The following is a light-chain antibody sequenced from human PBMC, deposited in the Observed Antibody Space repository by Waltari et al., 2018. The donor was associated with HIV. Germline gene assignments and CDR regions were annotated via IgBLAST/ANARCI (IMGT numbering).Light chain of an antibody. Sequence: QSVLTQPPSVSGAPAQWVIISCTGSRPNIGAGYDVHWYRPFPGTAPQVVIYANNIRPSWVPERFSASRSGASATLAITGLQAEDEAHYYCQSYDFTLRGSLFGGGTKVTVL. CDR2: ANN. CDR3: QSYDFTLRGSL. CDR1: RPNIGAGYD. J-gene: IGLJ2*01. V-gene: IGLV1-40*01.